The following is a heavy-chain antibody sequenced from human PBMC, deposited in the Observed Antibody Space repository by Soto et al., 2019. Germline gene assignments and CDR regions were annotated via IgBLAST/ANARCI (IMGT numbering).Heavy chain of an antibody. J-gene: IGHJ4*02. Sequence: SETLSLTCTVSGGSISSGDYWSWIRQHPGKGLEWIGYIYYSGSTYYNPSLKSRVTISVDTSKNQFSLKLSSVTAADTAVYYCARRKGHYDDCVLFDYWGQGTLVTVSS. CDR3: ARRKGHYDDCVLFDY. V-gene: IGHV4-31*03. CDR1: GGSISSGDY. D-gene: IGHD4-17*01. CDR2: IYYSGST.